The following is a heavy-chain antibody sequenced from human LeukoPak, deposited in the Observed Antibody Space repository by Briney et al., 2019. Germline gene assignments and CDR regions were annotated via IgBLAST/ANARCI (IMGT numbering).Heavy chain of an antibody. D-gene: IGHD6-13*01. CDR2: VYSGGST. Sequence: PGGSLRLSCAASGFTFSSYAMNWVRQAPGKGLEWVSAVYSGGSTFYADSVKGRFTISRDNSKNTLYLQISSLRAEDTAVYYCALLGAAGREYFQHWGQGTLVTVSS. J-gene: IGHJ1*01. V-gene: IGHV3-23*05. CDR1: GFTFSSYA. CDR3: ALLGAAGREYFQH.